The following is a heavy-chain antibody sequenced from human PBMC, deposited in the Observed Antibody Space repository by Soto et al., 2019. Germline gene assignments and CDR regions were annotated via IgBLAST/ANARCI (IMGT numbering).Heavy chain of an antibody. Sequence: GGSLRLSCAASGFTFSTYWMSWVRQAPGKGLEWVASMKQDGSEKCYVDSVKGRFTISRDNAKNSLYLEMNSLRPEDTAVYYCARGDYHDTSGPFSDAFDVWGQGTMVTVSS. CDR1: GFTFSTYW. J-gene: IGHJ3*01. CDR2: MKQDGSEK. D-gene: IGHD3-22*01. CDR3: ARGDYHDTSGPFSDAFDV. V-gene: IGHV3-7*04.